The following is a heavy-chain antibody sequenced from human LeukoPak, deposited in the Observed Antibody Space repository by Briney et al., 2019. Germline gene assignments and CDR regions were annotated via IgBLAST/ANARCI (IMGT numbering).Heavy chain of an antibody. V-gene: IGHV4-59*01. CDR2: IYYSGST. CDR1: GGSISSYY. J-gene: IGHJ4*02. CDR3: AREGGYSYGPFDY. Sequence: SETLSLTCTVSGGSISSYYWSWIRQPPGKGLEWIGYIYYSGSTNYNPSLKSRVTISVDTSKNQFSLKLSSVTAADTAVYYCAREGGYSYGPFDYWGQETLVTVSS. D-gene: IGHD5-18*01.